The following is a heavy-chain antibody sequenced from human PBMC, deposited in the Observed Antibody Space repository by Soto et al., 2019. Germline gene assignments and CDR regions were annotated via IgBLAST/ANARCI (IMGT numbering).Heavy chain of an antibody. V-gene: IGHV3-13*01. Sequence: EVQLVESGGGLVQPGGSLRLSCAASGFTFSNYAMHWVRQPTGKGLEWVSGIGAAGDTYYPGSVKGRFTISRENAKNSLYLQMNRLRAGDTAVYYCAGGGVTSVAQFDYWGQGTLVTVSS. CDR3: AGGGVTSVAQFDY. D-gene: IGHD3-16*01. CDR2: IGAAGDT. J-gene: IGHJ4*02. CDR1: GFTFSNYA.